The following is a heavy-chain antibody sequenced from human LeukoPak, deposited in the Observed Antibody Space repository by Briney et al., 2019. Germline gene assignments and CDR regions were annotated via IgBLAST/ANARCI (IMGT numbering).Heavy chain of an antibody. J-gene: IGHJ2*01. V-gene: IGHV3-33*08. Sequence: GGSLRLSCAASGFTFSSYALTWVRQAPGKGLEWVAVIGYDGRNKYYADSVKGRFIISRDNSKNTLYLQINILRAEDTAVYYCARDMEQWLVQDWYFDLWGRGTLVTVSS. CDR2: IGYDGRNK. D-gene: IGHD6-19*01. CDR1: GFTFSSYA. CDR3: ARDMEQWLVQDWYFDL.